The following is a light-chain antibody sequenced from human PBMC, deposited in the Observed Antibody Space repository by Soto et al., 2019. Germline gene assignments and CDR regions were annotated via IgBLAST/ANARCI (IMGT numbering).Light chain of an antibody. CDR2: GAS. CDR1: QSVSSSY. CDR3: QQYDSSPIT. V-gene: IGKV3-20*01. J-gene: IGKJ5*01. Sequence: EIVLTHSPGTISLSPGERATLSFSASQSVSSSYLAWYQQKPGQAPSLLIYGASRRATGIPDRFSGSGSGTDFTLTISRLEPEDFAVYYCQQYDSSPITFGQGTRLEIK.